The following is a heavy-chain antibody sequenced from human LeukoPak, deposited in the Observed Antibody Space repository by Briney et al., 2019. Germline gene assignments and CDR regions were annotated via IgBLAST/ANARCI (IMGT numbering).Heavy chain of an antibody. J-gene: IGHJ4*02. CDR2: IVVGSSNT. CDR1: GFSFTSSA. Sequence: ASVNVSCKASGFSFTSSAVQWVRQARGQRLEWIGWIVVGSSNTNYAQKFQERVTITSDMSTSTAYMELSSLRSEDTAVYYCAASPKLTGIVPAAWGWGQGTLVTVSS. CDR3: AASPKLTGIVPAAWG. V-gene: IGHV1-58*01. D-gene: IGHD7-27*01.